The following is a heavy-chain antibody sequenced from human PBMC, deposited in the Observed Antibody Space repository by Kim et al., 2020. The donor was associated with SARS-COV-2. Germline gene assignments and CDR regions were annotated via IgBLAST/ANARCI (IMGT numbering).Heavy chain of an antibody. CDR3: ARDPGEPYYYYYGMDV. CDR2: IIPILGIA. CDR1: GGTFSSYT. D-gene: IGHD7-27*01. V-gene: IGHV1-69*04. Sequence: SVKVSCKASGGTFSSYTISWVRQAPGQGLEWMGRIIPILGIANYAQKFQGRVTITADKSTSTAYMELSSLRSEDTAVYYCARDPGEPYYYYYGMDVWGQGTTVTVSS. J-gene: IGHJ6*02.